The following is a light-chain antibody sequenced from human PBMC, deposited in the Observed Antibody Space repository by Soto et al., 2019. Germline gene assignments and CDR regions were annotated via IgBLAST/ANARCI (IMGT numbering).Light chain of an antibody. CDR2: RNN. Sequence: QAVVTQPPSASGTPGQRVTISCSGSSSNIGSHTVNWYQQLPGTAPKLLMYRNNQRPSGVPDRFSGSKSGTSASLAISGLQSEDEADYYCAAWDDSLNGVVFGGGTKLTVL. J-gene: IGLJ2*01. CDR3: AAWDDSLNGVV. V-gene: IGLV1-44*01. CDR1: SSNIGSHT.